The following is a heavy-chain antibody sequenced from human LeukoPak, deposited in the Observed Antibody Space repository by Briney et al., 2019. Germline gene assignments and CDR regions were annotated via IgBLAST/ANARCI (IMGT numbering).Heavy chain of an antibody. CDR2: INPNSGGT. CDR1: GYTFTGYY. J-gene: IGHJ4*02. Sequence: ASVKVSCKASGYTFTGYYMHWVRQAPGQGLEWMGWINPNSGGTNCAQKFQGRVTMTRDTSISTAYMELSRLRSDDTAVYYCARAAAYYYDSSGSDYWGQGTLVTVSS. D-gene: IGHD3-22*01. V-gene: IGHV1-2*02. CDR3: ARAAAYYYDSSGSDY.